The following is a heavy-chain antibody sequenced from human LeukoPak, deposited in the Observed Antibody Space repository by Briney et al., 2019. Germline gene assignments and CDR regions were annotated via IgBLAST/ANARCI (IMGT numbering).Heavy chain of an antibody. V-gene: IGHV4-30-4*01. CDR2: MYYSGST. CDR3: ARDRAVAAGGVEEYYYFMDV. Sequence: SETLFLTCTVSGGSISSGDYYWSWIRQPPGKGLEWIAYMYYSGSTYYNPSLKSRVTISVDTSKNQFSLRLSSVTAADTAVYYCARDRAVAAGGVEEYYYFMDVWGKGTTVTVSS. J-gene: IGHJ6*03. D-gene: IGHD6-13*01. CDR1: GGSISSGDYY.